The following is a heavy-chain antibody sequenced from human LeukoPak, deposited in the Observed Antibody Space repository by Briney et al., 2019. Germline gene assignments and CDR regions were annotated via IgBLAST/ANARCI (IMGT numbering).Heavy chain of an antibody. D-gene: IGHD2-2*01. CDR1: GFTVSSNY. CDR3: ARRYCTSPSCYSLYGMDV. J-gene: IGHJ6*02. Sequence: PGGSLRLSCAASGFTVSSNYMSWVRQAPGKGLEWVSVIYSGGSTYYAGSVKGRFTISRDNSKNTLYLQMNSLRAEDTAIYYCARRYCTSPSCYSLYGMDVWGQGTTVTVSS. V-gene: IGHV3-53*01. CDR2: IYSGGST.